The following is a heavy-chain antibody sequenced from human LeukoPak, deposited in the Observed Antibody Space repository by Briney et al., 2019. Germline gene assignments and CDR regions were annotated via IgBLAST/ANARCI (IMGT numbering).Heavy chain of an antibody. J-gene: IGHJ4*02. Sequence: PGRSLRLSCAASGFTFSSYGMHWVRQAPGKGLEWVAVISYDGSNKYYADSVKGRFTISRDNSKNTLYLQMNSLRAEDTAVYYCAKDRGATVTHSFDYWGQGTLVTVSS. D-gene: IGHD4-11*01. CDR2: ISYDGSNK. V-gene: IGHV3-30*18. CDR1: GFTFSSYG. CDR3: AKDRGATVTHSFDY.